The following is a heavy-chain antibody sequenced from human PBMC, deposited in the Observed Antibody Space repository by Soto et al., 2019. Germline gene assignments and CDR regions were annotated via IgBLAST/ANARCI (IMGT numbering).Heavy chain of an antibody. CDR3: AKDEAVTTGFGFDI. V-gene: IGHV3-9*01. CDR2: ISWNSGSI. Sequence: GGSLRLSCAASGFTFDDYAMHWVRQAPGKGLEWVSGISWNSGSIGYADSVKGRFTISRDNAKNSLYLQMNSLRAEDTALYYCAKDEAVTTGFGFDIWGQGTMVTVSS. J-gene: IGHJ3*02. D-gene: IGHD4-17*01. CDR1: GFTFDDYA.